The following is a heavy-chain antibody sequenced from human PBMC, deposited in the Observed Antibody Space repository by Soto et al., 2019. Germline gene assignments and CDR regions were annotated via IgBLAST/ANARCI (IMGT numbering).Heavy chain of an antibody. CDR3: ARALPVAIDDY. J-gene: IGHJ4*02. CDR1: GFTFKTYS. D-gene: IGHD2-2*01. Sequence: GGSLRLSCAASGFTFKTYSMNWVRQAPGKGLEWVSSISGSSIYIYYADSVKGRFTISRDNAKNSLYLQMNSLRAEDTAVYYCARALPVAIDDYWGQGTLVTVSS. CDR2: ISGSSIYI. V-gene: IGHV3-21*01.